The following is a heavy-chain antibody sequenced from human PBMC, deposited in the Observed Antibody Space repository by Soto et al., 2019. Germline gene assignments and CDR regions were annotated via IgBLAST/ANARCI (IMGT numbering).Heavy chain of an antibody. D-gene: IGHD1-26*01. J-gene: IGHJ4*02. V-gene: IGHV5-51*01. CDR3: ARYSGSYWHYLDF. CDR1: GYSFASHW. Sequence: ESLKITCKGSGYSFASHWVAWVRQMPEKGLEWIGTIYPGDSDTKYSSAFRGHVTISADTSVSTAYLQWRSLEATDSAIYYCARYSGSYWHYLDFWGQGTLVTVSS. CDR2: IYPGDSDT.